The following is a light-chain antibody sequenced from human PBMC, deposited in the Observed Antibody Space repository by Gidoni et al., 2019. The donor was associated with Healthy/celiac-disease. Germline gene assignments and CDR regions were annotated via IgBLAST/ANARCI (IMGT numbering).Light chain of an antibody. CDR3: QQYGSSPRT. V-gene: IGKV3-20*01. Sequence: EIVLTQSPGPLSLSPGERATLSCSASQSVSSSYLAWYQQKPGQAPRLLIYGASNRATGIPDRFSGSGSGTDFTLTISRLEPEDFAVYYCQQYGSSPRTFGQGTKVEIK. CDR1: QSVSSSY. J-gene: IGKJ1*01. CDR2: GAS.